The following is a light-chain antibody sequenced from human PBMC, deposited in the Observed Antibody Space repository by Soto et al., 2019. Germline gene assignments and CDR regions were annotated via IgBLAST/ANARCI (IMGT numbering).Light chain of an antibody. V-gene: IGLV2-14*01. CDR3: SSYTSSSTLI. J-gene: IGLJ2*01. CDR1: SSDVGGYNY. Sequence: QSALTQPASVSGSPGQSITISCSGTSSDVGGYNYVSWYQQHPGKAPKLMMYEASNRPSGVSNRFSGSKSDNTASLTISGLQAEDEADYYCSSYTSSSTLIFGGGTKVTVL. CDR2: EAS.